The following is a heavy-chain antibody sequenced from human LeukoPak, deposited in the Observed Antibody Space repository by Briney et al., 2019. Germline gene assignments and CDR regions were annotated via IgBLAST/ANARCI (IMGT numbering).Heavy chain of an antibody. V-gene: IGHV1-69*05. CDR1: GGTFSSYA. Sequence: AASVKVSCKASGGTFSSYAISWVRQAPGQGLEWMGGIIPIFGTANYAQKFQGRVTITTDESTSTAYMQLSSLRSEDTAVYYCARDLSEYSSSKGFDPWGQGTLVTVSS. J-gene: IGHJ5*02. D-gene: IGHD6-6*01. CDR3: ARDLSEYSSSKGFDP. CDR2: IIPIFGTA.